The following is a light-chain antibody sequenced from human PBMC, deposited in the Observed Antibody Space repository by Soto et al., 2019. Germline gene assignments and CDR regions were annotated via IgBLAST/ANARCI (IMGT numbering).Light chain of an antibody. CDR2: EVS. Sequence: QSALTQPPSASGSPGQSVTISCTGTNSDVGAYNYVSWYQQHPGKAPKLMISEVSKRPSGVPDRFSGSKSGNTASLTVSGLQAEDEADYYCSSYAGTNNPYVFGTGTKVTV. V-gene: IGLV2-8*01. CDR3: SSYAGTNNPYV. J-gene: IGLJ1*01. CDR1: NSDVGAYNY.